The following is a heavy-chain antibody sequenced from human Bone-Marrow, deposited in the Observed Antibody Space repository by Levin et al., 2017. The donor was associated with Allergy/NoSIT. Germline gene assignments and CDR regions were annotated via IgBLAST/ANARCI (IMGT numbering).Heavy chain of an antibody. V-gene: IGHV3-48*02. Sequence: GGSLRLSCAASGFSFWHHTMNWVRQAPGKGLEWVSCISSSGDSTYYADSVKGRFTISRDNAKNSLYLQLNRLRDEDTALYYCARDPARGYYDSSGYSGDHWGQGTLVTVSS. J-gene: IGHJ4*02. CDR1: GFSFWHHT. CDR3: ARDPARGYYDSSGYSGDH. CDR2: ISSSGDST. D-gene: IGHD3-22*01.